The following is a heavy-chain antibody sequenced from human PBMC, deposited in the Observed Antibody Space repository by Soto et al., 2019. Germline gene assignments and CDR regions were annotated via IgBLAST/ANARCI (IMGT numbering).Heavy chain of an antibody. CDR3: AKDVDYGDYNTGFDP. V-gene: IGHV3-23*01. J-gene: IGHJ5*02. D-gene: IGHD4-17*01. CDR1: GGTFSSYA. CDR2: ISGSGGST. Sequence: GASVKVSCKASGGTFSSYAMSWVRQAPGKGLEWVSAISGSGGSTYYADSVKGRFTISRDNSKNTLYLQMNSLRAEDTAVYYCAKDVDYGDYNTGFDPWGQGTLVTVSS.